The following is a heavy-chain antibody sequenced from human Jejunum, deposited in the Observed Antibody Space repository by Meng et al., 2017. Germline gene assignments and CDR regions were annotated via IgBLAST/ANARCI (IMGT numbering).Heavy chain of an antibody. J-gene: IGHJ4*02. CDR2: MHQSGSS. CDR1: GGFSSIYW. CDR3: ARGWKYAWFN. D-gene: IGHD1-7*01. Sequence: QGQLQESGPGLGRPSGALSLPCAVPGGFSSIYWWSWPRQPPGKGLEWIGEMHQSGSSNYNPSLKSRLTMSVDESKNHFSLKLNSVTAADTAVYYCARGWKYAWFNWGQGTLVTVSS. V-gene: IGHV4-4*02.